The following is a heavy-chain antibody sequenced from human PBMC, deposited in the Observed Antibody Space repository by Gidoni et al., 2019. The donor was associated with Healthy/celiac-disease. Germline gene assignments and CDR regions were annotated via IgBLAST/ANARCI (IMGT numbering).Heavy chain of an antibody. D-gene: IGHD3-22*01. J-gene: IGHJ4*02. V-gene: IGHV3-74*01. Sequence: EVQLVESGGGLVQPGGSLRLSCAASGFTFSSYWMHWVRQAPGKGLVWVSRINSDGSSPSYADSVKGRFTISRDNAKNTLYLQMNSLRAEDTAVYYCARDPRVTMINYFDYWGQGTLVTVSS. CDR3: ARDPRVTMINYFDY. CDR2: INSDGSSP. CDR1: GFTFSSYW.